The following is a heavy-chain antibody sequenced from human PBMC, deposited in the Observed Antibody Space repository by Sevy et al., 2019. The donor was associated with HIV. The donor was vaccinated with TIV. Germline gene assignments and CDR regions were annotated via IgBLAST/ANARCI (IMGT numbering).Heavy chain of an antibody. CDR1: GYTFTSYG. D-gene: IGHD3-10*01. Sequence: ASVKVSCKASGYTFTSYGISWVRQAPGQGLEWMGWISAYNGNTNYAQKLQGRVTMTTDTSTSTAYMELRSLRSDDTAVYYCARDLMSFRTYGSGSPFHYWGQGTLVTVSS. CDR2: ISAYNGNT. CDR3: ARDLMSFRTYGSGSPFHY. J-gene: IGHJ4*02. V-gene: IGHV1-18*01.